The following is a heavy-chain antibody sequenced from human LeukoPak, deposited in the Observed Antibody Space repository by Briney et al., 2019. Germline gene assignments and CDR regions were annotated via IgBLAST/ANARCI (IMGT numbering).Heavy chain of an antibody. CDR1: GFTFSSYA. CDR3: AKDPSSNPRNWYFDL. CDR2: ISGSGGST. D-gene: IGHD6-13*01. J-gene: IGHJ2*01. Sequence: GGSLRLSCAASGFTFSSYAMSWVRQAPGKGLEWVSAISGSGGSTYYADSVKGRFTISRDNSKNTLYLQMNSLRAEDTAVYYCAKDPSSNPRNWYFDLWGRGTLVTVSS. V-gene: IGHV3-23*01.